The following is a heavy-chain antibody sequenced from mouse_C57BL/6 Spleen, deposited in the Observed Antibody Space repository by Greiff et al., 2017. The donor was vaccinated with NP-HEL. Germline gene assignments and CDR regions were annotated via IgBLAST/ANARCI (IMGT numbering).Heavy chain of an antibody. CDR3: ARAKTGTIDY. V-gene: IGHV5-4*03. CDR2: ISDGGSYT. CDR1: GFTFSSYA. Sequence: DVKLVESGGGLVKPGGSLKLSCAASGFTFSSYAMSWVRQTPEKRLEWVATISDGGSYTYYPDNVKGRFTISRDNAKNNLYLQMSHLKSEDTAMYYCARAKTGTIDYWGQGTTLTVSS. D-gene: IGHD4-1*01. J-gene: IGHJ2*01.